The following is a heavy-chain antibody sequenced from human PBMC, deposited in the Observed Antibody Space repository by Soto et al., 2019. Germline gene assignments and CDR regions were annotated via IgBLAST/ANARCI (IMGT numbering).Heavy chain of an antibody. CDR3: ARYGDYSNYYYYYMDV. Sequence: PSETLSLTCTVSGDSLSNYYWDWVRRPPGKGLEWIGYIYYSGSTKYNPSLKSRVTISVDRSKNQFSLQLSSVTAADTAVYYCARYGDYSNYYYYYMDVWGRGTTVTVSS. D-gene: IGHD4-4*01. CDR1: GDSLSNYY. V-gene: IGHV4-59*08. CDR2: IYYSGST. J-gene: IGHJ6*03.